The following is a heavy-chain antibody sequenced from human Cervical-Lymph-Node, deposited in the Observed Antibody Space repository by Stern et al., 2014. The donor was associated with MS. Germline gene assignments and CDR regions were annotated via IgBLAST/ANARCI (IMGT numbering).Heavy chain of an antibody. CDR3: TRGDLVIVSVVLGRFDP. Sequence: MQLVESGAEVKKPGASLKVSCKASGYSFSDFYIHWVRQAPGQGLEWMGRINPKSGGTKYAQKFRGRVPMTSDTSSSTAHMELSRLTSDDTAIYYCTRGDLVIVSVVLGRFDPWGQGTLATVAS. D-gene: IGHD2/OR15-2a*01. V-gene: IGHV1-2*06. CDR1: GYSFSDFY. J-gene: IGHJ5*02. CDR2: INPKSGGT.